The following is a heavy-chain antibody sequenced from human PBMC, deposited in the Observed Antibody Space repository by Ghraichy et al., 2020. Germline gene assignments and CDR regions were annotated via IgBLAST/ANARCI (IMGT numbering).Heavy chain of an antibody. CDR1: GGSISSYY. J-gene: IGHJ4*02. V-gene: IGHV4-4*07. CDR2: IYTSGST. Sequence: SETLSLTCTVSGGSISSYYWSWIRQPTGKGLEWIGRIYTSGSTNYNPSLKSRVTMSVDTSKNQFSLKLSSVTAADTAVYYCASTLRFLEWSYWGQGTLVTVSS. CDR3: ASTLRFLEWSY. D-gene: IGHD3-3*01.